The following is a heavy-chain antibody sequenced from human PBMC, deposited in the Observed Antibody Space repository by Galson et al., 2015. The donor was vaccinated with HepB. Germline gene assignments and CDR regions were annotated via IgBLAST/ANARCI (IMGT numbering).Heavy chain of an antibody. Sequence: ETLSLTCTVSGGSISSYYWSWVRQPPGKGLEWIGCIYNGGNTNYNSSLKSRLTISVDTSRNQFSLRLTSVTAADTAVYYCARDNVGQSGDLDLWGRGTPVTVSS. J-gene: IGHJ2*01. CDR3: ARDNVGQSGDLDL. D-gene: IGHD1-14*01. CDR1: GGSISSYY. V-gene: IGHV4-59*01. CDR2: IYNGGNT.